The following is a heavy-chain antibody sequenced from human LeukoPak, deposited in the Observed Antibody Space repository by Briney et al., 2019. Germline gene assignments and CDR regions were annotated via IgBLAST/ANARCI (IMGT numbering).Heavy chain of an antibody. CDR1: GFTFSSFA. J-gene: IGHJ4*02. Sequence: GGSLRLSCAASGFTFSSFAVSWVRQAPGKGLEWVSVISGSGGSTYYADSVKGRFTISRDNAKNSLFLQMSSLRAEDTAVYYCAREVPTGTSFDYWAQGTLVTVSS. CDR3: AREVPTGTSFDY. V-gene: IGHV3-23*01. CDR2: ISGSGGST. D-gene: IGHD4-17*01.